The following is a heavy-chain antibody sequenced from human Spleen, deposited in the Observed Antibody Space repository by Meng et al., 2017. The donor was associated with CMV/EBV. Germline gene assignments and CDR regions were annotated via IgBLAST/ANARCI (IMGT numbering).Heavy chain of an antibody. J-gene: IGHJ6*02. CDR3: ARGARRDGYNYYYYGMDV. CDR1: GGPFSSYA. V-gene: IGHV1-69*05. CDR2: IIPIFGTA. Sequence: SVKVSCKASGGPFSSYAISGVRQAPGQGLEWMGGIIPIFGTANYAQKFQGRVTITTDESTSTAYMELSSLRSEDTAVYYCARGARRDGYNYYYYGMDVWGQGTTVTVSS. D-gene: IGHD5-24*01.